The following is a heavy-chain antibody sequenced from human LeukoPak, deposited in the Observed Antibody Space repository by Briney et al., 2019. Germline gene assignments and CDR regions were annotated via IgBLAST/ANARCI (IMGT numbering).Heavy chain of an antibody. D-gene: IGHD2-15*01. CDR3: ARLWRPPGAYCSGGSCRRRFDP. Sequence: SETLSLTCAVYGGSFRGYYWSWIRQPPGKGLEWIGEINHSGSTNYNPSLKSRVTISVDTSKNQFSLKLSSVTAADTAVYYCARLWRPPGAYCSGGSCRRRFDPWGQGTLVTVSS. CDR2: INHSGST. J-gene: IGHJ5*02. CDR1: GGSFRGYY. V-gene: IGHV4-34*01.